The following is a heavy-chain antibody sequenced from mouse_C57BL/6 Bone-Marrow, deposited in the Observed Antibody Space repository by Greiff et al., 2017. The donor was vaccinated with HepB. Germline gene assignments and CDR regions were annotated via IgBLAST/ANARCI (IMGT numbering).Heavy chain of an antibody. D-gene: IGHD2-10*02. CDR2: INPSSGYT. V-gene: IGHV1-7*01. CDR1: GYTFTSYW. J-gene: IGHJ2*01. Sequence: QVQLQQPGAELAKPGASVKLSCKASGYTFTSYWMHWVKQRPGQGLEWIGYINPSSGYTKYNQKFKDKATLTADKTSSTAYMLLSSLTYEDSAVYYSTSMGYGNYDYWGQGTTLTVSS. CDR3: TSMGYGNYDY.